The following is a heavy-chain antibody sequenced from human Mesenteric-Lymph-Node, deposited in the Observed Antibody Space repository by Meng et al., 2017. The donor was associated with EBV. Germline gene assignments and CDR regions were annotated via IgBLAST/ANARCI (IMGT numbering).Heavy chain of an antibody. Sequence: QVQLQQWGAGLLKPSXTLSLTCAVYGGSFSGYYWSWIRQPPGKGLEWIGENNHSGSTNYNPSLKSRVTISVDTSKNQFSLKLSSVTAADTAVYYCARKTTVGYDSWGQGTLVTVSS. J-gene: IGHJ5*01. CDR3: ARKTTVGYDS. CDR2: NNHSGST. V-gene: IGHV4-34*01. CDR1: GGSFSGYY. D-gene: IGHD4-17*01.